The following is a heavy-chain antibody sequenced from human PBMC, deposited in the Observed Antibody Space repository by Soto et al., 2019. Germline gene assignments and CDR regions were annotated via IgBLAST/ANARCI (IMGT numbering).Heavy chain of an antibody. D-gene: IGHD2-8*02. CDR1: GYTFTSYY. CDR2: INPSGGST. CDR3: ASVTDLNYGMDV. Sequence: GASVKVSCKASGYTFTSYYMHWVRQAPEQGLEWMGIINPSGGSTSYAQKFQGRVTMTRDTSTSTVYMELSSLRSEDTAVYYCASVTDLNYGMDVWGQGTTVTVSS. J-gene: IGHJ6*02. V-gene: IGHV1-46*01.